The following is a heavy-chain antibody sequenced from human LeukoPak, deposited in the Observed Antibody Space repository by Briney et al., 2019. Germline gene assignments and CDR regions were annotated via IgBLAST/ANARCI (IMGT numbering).Heavy chain of an antibody. Sequence: KTSGTLSLTCVVSGGSISRGYWWSWVRQPPGKGLEWIGEILHTGSTNYNPSLKSRVIISVDTSKNQFSLKLTSVTAADTAIYYCTRNAAYCLDYWGQGTLVTVSS. V-gene: IGHV4-4*02. CDR1: GGSISRGYW. CDR3: TRNAAYCLDY. D-gene: IGHD1-26*01. J-gene: IGHJ4*02. CDR2: ILHTGST.